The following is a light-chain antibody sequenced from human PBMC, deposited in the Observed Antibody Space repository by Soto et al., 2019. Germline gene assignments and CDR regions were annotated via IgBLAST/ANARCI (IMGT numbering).Light chain of an antibody. J-gene: IGKJ2*01. V-gene: IGKV1-5*03. CDR3: QQYYTDSYT. Sequence: DIQMTQSPSTLSASVGDRVTITCRASQSISSWLAWYQQKPGKAPKLLIYKASSLESGVPSRFSGSGSGTEFTLTISSLQPDDFATYYCQQYYTDSYTFGQGTNLEIK. CDR2: KAS. CDR1: QSISSW.